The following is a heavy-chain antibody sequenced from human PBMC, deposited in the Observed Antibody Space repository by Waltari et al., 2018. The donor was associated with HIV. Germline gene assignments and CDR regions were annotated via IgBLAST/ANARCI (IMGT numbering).Heavy chain of an antibody. J-gene: IGHJ3*01. CDR2: ANPKTGNT. V-gene: IGHV1-8*01. D-gene: IGHD5-18*01. CDR1: GYTFTTYD. CDR3: ARAPTGYGERYSCDV. Sequence: QLQLVQSGAEVKKAVASVKVSCKASGYTFTTYDIHWVRQAPGQGLEWMGWANPKTGNTGLAQKFQDRLTLTRNTSISTAYMELRSLRSEDTAVYYCARAPTGYGERYSCDVWGQGTVVTVSS.